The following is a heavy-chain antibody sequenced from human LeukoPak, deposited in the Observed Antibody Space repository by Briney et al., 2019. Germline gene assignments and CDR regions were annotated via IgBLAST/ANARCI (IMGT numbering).Heavy chain of an antibody. CDR3: AKDSSAGFDI. D-gene: IGHD2-15*01. V-gene: IGHV3-9*03. CDR1: GFTFDDYA. Sequence: PGRSLRRYXAASGFTFDDYAMHWVRQAPGKGLEWVSGISWNSGSIGYADSVKGRFTISRDNAKNSLYLQMNSLRAEDMALYYCAKDSSAGFDIWGQGTMVTVSS. J-gene: IGHJ3*02. CDR2: ISWNSGSI.